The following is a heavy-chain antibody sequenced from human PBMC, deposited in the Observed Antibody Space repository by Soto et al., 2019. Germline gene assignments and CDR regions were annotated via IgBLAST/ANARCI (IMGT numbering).Heavy chain of an antibody. CDR3: ARSFFVAAGTQADYYYGMDV. CDR1: GYSFTSYW. CDR2: MDPSDSYT. J-gene: IGHJ6*02. Sequence: PGDSLKISCKGSGYSFTSYWISWLRQMPGKGLEWMGRMDPSDSYTNYSPSFQCHVTISADESISTAYLQWSSLKASVTAMYYWARSFFVAAGTQADYYYGMDVWGQGTTVTVSS. V-gene: IGHV5-10-1*01. D-gene: IGHD6-13*01.